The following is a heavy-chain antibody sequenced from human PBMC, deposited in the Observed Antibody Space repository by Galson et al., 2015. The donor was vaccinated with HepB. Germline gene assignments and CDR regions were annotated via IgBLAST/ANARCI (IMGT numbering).Heavy chain of an antibody. CDR2: IKSKTDGETT. D-gene: IGHD3-9*01. CDR1: GFTFSYAW. J-gene: IGHJ3*02. V-gene: IGHV3-15*01. CDR3: TRDPGDVLSFEAFDI. Sequence: SLRLSCAASGFTFSYAWMSWVRQAPGKGLEWVGRIKSKTDGETTDYAAPVKGRFTISRDDSKNTLYLQMISLKPEDTAVYYCTRDPGDVLSFEAFDIWGQGTMVSVSS.